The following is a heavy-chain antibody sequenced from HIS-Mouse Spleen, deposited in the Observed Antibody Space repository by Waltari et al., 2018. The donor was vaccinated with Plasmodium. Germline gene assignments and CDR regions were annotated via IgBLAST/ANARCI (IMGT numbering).Heavy chain of an antibody. D-gene: IGHD7-27*01. CDR3: ARDVANWGFGWFDP. CDR2: IYYSGST. V-gene: IGHV4-31*03. CDR1: GGSISSGGYS. Sequence: QVQLQESGPGLVKPSQTLSLTCTVSGGSISSGGYSWSWIRQHPGKGLEWIWYIYYSGSTYYNPSLKSRVTISVDTSKNQFSLKLSSVPAADTAVYYCARDVANWGFGWFDPWGQGTLVTVSS. J-gene: IGHJ5*02.